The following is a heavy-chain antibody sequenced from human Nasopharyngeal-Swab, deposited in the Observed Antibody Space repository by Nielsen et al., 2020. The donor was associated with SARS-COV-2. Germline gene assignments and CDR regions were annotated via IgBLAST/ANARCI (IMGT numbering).Heavy chain of an antibody. V-gene: IGHV3-9*01. CDR2: ISWNIGSI. CDR3: AKDSYAIGHRSGVDY. Sequence: GGSLRLSCAASGFTFDAYAMHWVRQAPGKVLEWVSCISWNIGSIVYADSVKGRFTISRDNAKNSLYLQMNSLRAEDTALYYCAKDSYAIGHRSGVDYWGQGTLVTVSS. D-gene: IGHD2-8*01. CDR1: GFTFDAYA. J-gene: IGHJ4*02.